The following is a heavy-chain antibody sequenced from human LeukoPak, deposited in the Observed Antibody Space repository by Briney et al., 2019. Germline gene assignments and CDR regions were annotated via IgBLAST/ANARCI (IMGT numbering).Heavy chain of an antibody. D-gene: IGHD3-22*01. CDR1: GGSISSYY. V-gene: IGHV4-4*07. CDR3: AREIYYDSSGYDIGIYYLDY. Sequence: PSETLSLTCTVSGGSISSYYWSWIRQPAGKGLEWIGRIYTSGSTNYNPSLKSRVTISVDTSKNQFSLKLSSVTAADTAVYYCAREIYYDSSGYDIGIYYLDYWGQGTLVTVSS. J-gene: IGHJ4*02. CDR2: IYTSGST.